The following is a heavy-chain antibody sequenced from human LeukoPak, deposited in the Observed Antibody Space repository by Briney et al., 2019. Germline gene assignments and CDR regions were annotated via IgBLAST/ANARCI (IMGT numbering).Heavy chain of an antibody. D-gene: IGHD6-19*01. V-gene: IGHV1-18*01. Sequence: GASVKVSCKASGYTFTSYGISWVRQAPGQGLEGMGWISAYNGNTNYAQKLQGRLTMTTDTSTSTAYMELRSLRSDDTAVYYCARDRSSGSHWYFDLWGRGTLVTVSS. J-gene: IGHJ2*01. CDR2: ISAYNGNT. CDR1: GYTFTSYG. CDR3: ARDRSSGSHWYFDL.